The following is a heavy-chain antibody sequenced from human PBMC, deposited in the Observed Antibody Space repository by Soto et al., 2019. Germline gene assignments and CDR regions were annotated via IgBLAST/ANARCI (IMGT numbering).Heavy chain of an antibody. CDR3: AKYGLVVVAYYYYYYMDV. Sequence: GGSLRLSCAASGFTFSSYAMSWVRQAPGKGLEWVSAISGSGGSTYYADSVKGRFTISRDNSKNTLYLQMNSLRAEDTAVYYCAKYGLVVVAYYYYYYMDVWGKGTTVTVSS. J-gene: IGHJ6*03. CDR2: ISGSGGST. D-gene: IGHD2-15*01. CDR1: GFTFSSYA. V-gene: IGHV3-23*01.